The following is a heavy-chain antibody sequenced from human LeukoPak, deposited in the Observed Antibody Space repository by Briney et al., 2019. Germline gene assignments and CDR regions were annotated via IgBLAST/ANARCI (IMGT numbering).Heavy chain of an antibody. Sequence: PGGSLRLSCAASGFTFSDFGMHWVRQAPGKGLEWVALIRSDGSNKYYAESVKGRFTISRDSSKNTLFLQMNSLRAEDTAVYYCARGDDFSGDYWGQGTLVTVSS. CDR2: IRSDGSNK. D-gene: IGHD3/OR15-3a*01. CDR3: ARGDDFSGDY. V-gene: IGHV3-30*02. CDR1: GFTFSDFG. J-gene: IGHJ4*02.